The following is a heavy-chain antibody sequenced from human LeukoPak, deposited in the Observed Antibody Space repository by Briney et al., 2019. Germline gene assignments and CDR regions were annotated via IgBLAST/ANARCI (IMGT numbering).Heavy chain of an antibody. Sequence: SETLSLTCTVSGGSISSYYWSWIRQPVGKGLEWIGRIYTSGSTNYNPSLKSRVTMSVDTSKNQFSLKLSSVTAADTAVYYCARDGGYCSGGSCYSIYGWFDPWGQGTLVTVSS. CDR1: GGSISSYY. J-gene: IGHJ5*02. CDR2: IYTSGST. CDR3: ARDGGYCSGGSCYSIYGWFDP. V-gene: IGHV4-4*07. D-gene: IGHD2-15*01.